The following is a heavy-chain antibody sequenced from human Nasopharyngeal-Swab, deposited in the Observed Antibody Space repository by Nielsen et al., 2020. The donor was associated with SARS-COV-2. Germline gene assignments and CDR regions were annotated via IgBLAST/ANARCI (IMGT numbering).Heavy chain of an antibody. CDR1: GYSFFNHL. Sequence: GGSLRLSCMASGYSFFNHLIVWVRPQPGKGLEWMGMVYPGNSEVAYSPSFQGQVTISADKSINTAYLHWRSLRASDTAIYFCARRAARDGYNYEVDPWGQGTLVTVSS. D-gene: IGHD5-24*01. J-gene: IGHJ5*02. CDR2: VYPGNSEV. V-gene: IGHV5-51*01. CDR3: ARRAARDGYNYEVDP.